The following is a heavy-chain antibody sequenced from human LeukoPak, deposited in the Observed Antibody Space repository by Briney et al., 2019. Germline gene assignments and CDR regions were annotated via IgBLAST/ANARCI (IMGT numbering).Heavy chain of an antibody. CDR2: IRQDGNDK. J-gene: IGHJ4*02. V-gene: IGHV3-7*01. CDR1: GFTFSSNW. D-gene: IGHD2-2*01. CDR3: ARLPAYCSSTSCYYDY. Sequence: GGSLRLSCTASGFTFSSNWMSWVRQAPGKGLEWLANIRQDGNDKHYVDSMKGRFTISRDNAKNSLFLQMNSLRAEDTAVYYCARLPAYCSSTSCYYDYWGQGTLVTVSS.